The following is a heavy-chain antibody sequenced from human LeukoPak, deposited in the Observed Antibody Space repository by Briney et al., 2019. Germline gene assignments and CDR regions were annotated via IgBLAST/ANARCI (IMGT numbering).Heavy chain of an antibody. V-gene: IGHV1-18*01. CDR2: ISGYNGNT. D-gene: IGHD3-22*01. CDR3: ARDGAGGYYYDSSGYYFDY. Sequence: ASVKVSCKSSAYKFTNYFITWVRQAPGQGLEWMGWISGYNGNTNYAQKFQGRVTMTTDTSTSTAYMDLRSLRSDDTAVYYCARDGAGGYYYDSSGYYFDYWGQGTLVTVSS. CDR1: AYKFTNYF. J-gene: IGHJ4*02.